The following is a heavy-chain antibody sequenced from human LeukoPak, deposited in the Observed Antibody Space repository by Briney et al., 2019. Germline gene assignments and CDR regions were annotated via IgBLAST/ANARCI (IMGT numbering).Heavy chain of an antibody. CDR1: GSTLSELS. CDR3: ATPRSNGWSWFAFDV. Sequence: ASVKVSCKVSGSTLSELSIHWVRQAPGKGLEWMGGFDSEDAKRVYAQKLQGRVTMTEDTSTGTAYMELRSLRSEDTAVYYCATPRSNGWSWFAFDVWGQGTLVIVST. D-gene: IGHD5-18*01. V-gene: IGHV1-24*01. J-gene: IGHJ3*01. CDR2: FDSEDAKR.